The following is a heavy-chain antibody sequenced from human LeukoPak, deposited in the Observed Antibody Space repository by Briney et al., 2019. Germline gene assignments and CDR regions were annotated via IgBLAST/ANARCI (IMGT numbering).Heavy chain of an antibody. J-gene: IGHJ4*02. CDR2: IKNKHEHQAT. CDR3: VTDANRILGARGTGY. D-gene: IGHD1-26*01. V-gene: IGHV3-15*07. CDR1: GFDFSGAY. Sequence: GGSLRLSCAASGFDFSGAYMNWVRQAPGKGLEWVGLIKNKHEHQATDYAAPVRERFIITRDDSSSTLFLQMNSLKTEDTAVYYCVTDANRILGARGTGYWGQGILVTVSS.